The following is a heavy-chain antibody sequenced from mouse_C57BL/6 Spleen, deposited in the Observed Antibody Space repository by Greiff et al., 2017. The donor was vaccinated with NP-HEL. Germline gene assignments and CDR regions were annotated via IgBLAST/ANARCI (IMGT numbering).Heavy chain of an antibody. CDR1: GYTFTSYD. V-gene: IGHV1-85*01. CDR2: IYPRDGST. CDR3: AREGAYYSNYVEFDY. Sequence: QVQLQQSGPELVKPGASVKLSCKASGYTFTSYDINWVKQRPGQGLEWIGWIYPRDGSTKYNEKFKGKATLTVDTSSSTAYMELHSLTSEDSAVYFCAREGAYYSNYVEFDYWGQGTTLTVSS. J-gene: IGHJ2*01. D-gene: IGHD2-5*01.